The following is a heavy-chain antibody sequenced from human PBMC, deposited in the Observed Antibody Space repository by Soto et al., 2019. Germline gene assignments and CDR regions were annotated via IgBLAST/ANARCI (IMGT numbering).Heavy chain of an antibody. CDR3: ARRRAAAFDY. V-gene: IGHV4-31*03. CDR1: GGSISSGVYY. Sequence: PSETLSLTCTVSGGSISSGVYYWSWIRQHPGKGLEWIGNIFYSGSTYYNPSLKSRLTTSVDTSKNQFSLKLNSVTAADTAVYYCARRRAAAFDYWGQGTLVTVYS. CDR2: IFYSGST. J-gene: IGHJ4*02. D-gene: IGHD6-13*01.